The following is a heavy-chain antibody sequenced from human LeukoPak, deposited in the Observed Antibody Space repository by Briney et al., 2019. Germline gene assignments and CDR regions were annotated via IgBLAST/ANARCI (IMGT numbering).Heavy chain of an antibody. Sequence: SETLSLTCTVSGGSISSTSSYWGWIRQPPGKGLEWIGTIYYSGSTYRNPSLKSRVNISVDTSKNQFSLRLNSVTAADTAVYYCARLPWYGSGTYSFDYWGQGTLVTVSS. V-gene: IGHV4-39*01. CDR2: IYYSGST. J-gene: IGHJ4*02. CDR1: GGSISSTSSY. CDR3: ARLPWYGSGTYSFDY. D-gene: IGHD3-10*01.